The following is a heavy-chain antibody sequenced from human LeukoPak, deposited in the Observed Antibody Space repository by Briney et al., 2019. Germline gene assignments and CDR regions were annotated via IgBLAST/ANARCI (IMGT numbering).Heavy chain of an antibody. CDR2: ICFDGAEK. Sequence: GGTLRLSCTPSGFSFRQDGMDGGREAPGKGLEWVSFICFDGAEKYPAATMQGPFTISRGKSTNTVYLQIDRLTPEDSLVYFCTKERVYGSRKGGSIDFWGQGTPVTVSS. J-gene: IGHJ4*02. V-gene: IGHV3-30*02. D-gene: IGHD3-10*01. CDR1: GFSFRQDG. CDR3: TKERVYGSRKGGSIDF.